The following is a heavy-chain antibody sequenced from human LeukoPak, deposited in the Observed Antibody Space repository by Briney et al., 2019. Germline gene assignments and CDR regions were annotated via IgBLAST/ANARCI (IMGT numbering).Heavy chain of an antibody. CDR3: AKARVVGAVIDAFDI. D-gene: IGHD1-26*01. CDR1: GFTFSSYG. Sequence: GGSLRLSCAASGFTFSSYGMHWVRQAPGKGLEWVAFIRYDGSNKYYADSVKGRFTISRDNSKNTLYLQMNSLRAEDTAVYYCAKARVVGAVIDAFDIWGQGTMVTVSS. V-gene: IGHV3-30*02. J-gene: IGHJ3*02. CDR2: IRYDGSNK.